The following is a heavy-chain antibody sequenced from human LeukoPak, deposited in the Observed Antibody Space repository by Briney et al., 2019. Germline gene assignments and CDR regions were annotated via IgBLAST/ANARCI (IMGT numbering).Heavy chain of an antibody. CDR1: GFTFSRYA. CDR2: ISGSGGTT. CDR3: AKDLLNEVLPTTPNP. J-gene: IGHJ5*02. D-gene: IGHD2-15*01. Sequence: GGSLSLSCAASGFTFSRYAMSWVRQAPGKGLEWVSGISGSGGTTYYADSVRGRFTISRDNSKNTLYLQMHSLRAQDTAVYYCAKDLLNEVLPTTPNPRGQGTLVTVSS. V-gene: IGHV3-23*01.